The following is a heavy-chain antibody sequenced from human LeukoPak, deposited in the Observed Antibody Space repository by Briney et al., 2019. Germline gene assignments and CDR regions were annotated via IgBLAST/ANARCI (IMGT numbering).Heavy chain of an antibody. J-gene: IGHJ5*02. Sequence: PRGSLRLSCAASGFTLSYYWMHWVRQGPGKGLVGVSTISGDGSTTHYADSVKGRFTISRDNAKNTLYLEMNSLRAEDTAVYYCARDPRNKGFDPWGQGTLVTVSS. CDR3: ARDPRNKGFDP. CDR2: ISGDGSTT. V-gene: IGHV3-74*01. CDR1: GFTLSYYW. D-gene: IGHD1/OR15-1a*01.